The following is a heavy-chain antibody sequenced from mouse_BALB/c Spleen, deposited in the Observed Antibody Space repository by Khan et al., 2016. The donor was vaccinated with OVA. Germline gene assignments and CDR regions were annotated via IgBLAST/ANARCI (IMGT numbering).Heavy chain of an antibody. J-gene: IGHJ3*01. CDR3: TRHGDVAWFTY. D-gene: IGHD2-13*01. CDR1: GYSFPPYY. Sequence: VRLQQSGPELMKPGASVKISCKASGYSFPPYYIHWVIQSHGKSLEWIGYIDPFSGGTTYNQKFKGKATLTVDKSSSTAYIHLSSLTSEDSAVYYCTRHGDVAWFTYWGQGTLVTVSA. CDR2: IDPFSGGT. V-gene: IGHV1S135*01.